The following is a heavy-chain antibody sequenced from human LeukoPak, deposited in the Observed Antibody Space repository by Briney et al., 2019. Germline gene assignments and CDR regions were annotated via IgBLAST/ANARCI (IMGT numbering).Heavy chain of an antibody. V-gene: IGHV1-2*02. CDR2: INPNSGGT. D-gene: IGHD1-26*01. CDR1: GYTFTGYY. Sequence: ASVKVSCKASGYTFTGYYMHWVRQAPGQGLEWRGWINPNSGGTNYAQKFQGRVTMTRDTSISTAYMELSRLRSDDTAVYYCARDRRSLYAFDIWGQGTMVTVSS. J-gene: IGHJ3*02. CDR3: ARDRRSLYAFDI.